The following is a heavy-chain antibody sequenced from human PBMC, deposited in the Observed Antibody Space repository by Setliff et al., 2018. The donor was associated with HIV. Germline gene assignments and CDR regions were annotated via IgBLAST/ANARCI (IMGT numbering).Heavy chain of an antibody. CDR3: ARGYPVSYYYYMDV. CDR1: GGSISSGGYY. Sequence: PSETLSLTCTVSGGSISSGGYYWSWIRQQPGKGLEWIGYIYYSGSTYYNPSLKSRVTISVDTSKNQFSLKLSSVTAADTAVYYCARGYPVSYYYYMDVWGKGTTVTV. D-gene: IGHD3-16*02. J-gene: IGHJ6*03. CDR2: IYYSGST. V-gene: IGHV4-31*03.